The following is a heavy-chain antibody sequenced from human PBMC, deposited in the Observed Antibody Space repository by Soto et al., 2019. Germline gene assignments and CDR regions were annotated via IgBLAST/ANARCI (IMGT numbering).Heavy chain of an antibody. CDR3: ARDGAMVRGVRGRFDY. V-gene: IGHV3-23*01. Sequence: EVQLLESGGGLVPPGGSLRLSCAASGFTFSSYAMSWVRQAPGKGLEWVSAISGGGGSTYYADSVKGRFTISRDNSKNTLYLQMNSLRVEDTAVYYCARDGAMVRGVRGRFDYWGQGTLVTVSS. J-gene: IGHJ4*02. CDR1: GFTFSSYA. D-gene: IGHD3-10*01. CDR2: ISGGGGST.